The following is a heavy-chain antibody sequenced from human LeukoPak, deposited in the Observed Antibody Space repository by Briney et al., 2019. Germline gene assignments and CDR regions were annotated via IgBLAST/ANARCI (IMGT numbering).Heavy chain of an antibody. D-gene: IGHD6-13*01. V-gene: IGHV4-31*03. J-gene: IGHJ6*04. Sequence: PSETLSLTCTVPGGSISSGGYYWSWIRQHPGKGLEWIGYIYYSGSTYYNPSLKSRVTISVDTSKNQFSLKLSSVTAADTAVYYCAREALVWGYYYYGMDVWGKGTTVTVSS. CDR3: AREALVWGYYYYGMDV. CDR1: GGSISSGGYY. CDR2: IYYSGST.